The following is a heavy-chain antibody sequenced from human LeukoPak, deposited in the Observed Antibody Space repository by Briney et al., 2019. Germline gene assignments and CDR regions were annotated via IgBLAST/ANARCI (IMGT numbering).Heavy chain of an antibody. CDR1: GGSFSGYY. D-gene: IGHD3-10*01. V-gene: IGHV4-34*01. J-gene: IGHJ6*02. Sequence: PSETLSLTCAVYGGSFSGYYWSWIRQPPGKGLEWIGEINHSGSTNYNPSLKSRVTISVDTSKNQFSLKLSSVTAADTAVYYCVSGPPRGDYYYGMDVWGQGTTVTVSS. CDR2: INHSGST. CDR3: VSGPPRGDYYYGMDV.